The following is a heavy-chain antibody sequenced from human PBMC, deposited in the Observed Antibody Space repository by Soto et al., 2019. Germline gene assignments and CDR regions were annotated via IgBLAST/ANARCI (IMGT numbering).Heavy chain of an antibody. D-gene: IGHD3-22*01. CDR3: AKNYYDSSGPLD. CDR2: ISSSSSYS. J-gene: IGHJ4*02. V-gene: IGHV3-11*03. CDR1: GFTFSDYY. Sequence: GGSLRLSCAASGFTFSDYYMSWIRQAPGKGLEWVSYISSSSSYSNYADSVKGRFTISRDNAKNSLYLQMNSLRAEDTAVYYCAKNYYDSSGPLDWGQGTLVTVSS.